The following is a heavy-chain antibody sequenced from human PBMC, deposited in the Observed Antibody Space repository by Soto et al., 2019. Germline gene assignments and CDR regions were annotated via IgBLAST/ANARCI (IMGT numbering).Heavy chain of an antibody. V-gene: IGHV1-69*13. CDR2: IIPIFGTA. D-gene: IGHD1-26*01. J-gene: IGHJ4*02. CDR3: ARSRSKGGKWELDDLVETIFDY. Sequence: GASVKVSCKASGGTFSSYAISWVRQAPGQGLEWMGGIIPIFGTANYAQKFQGRVTITADESTSTAYMELSSLRSEDTAVYYCARSRSKGGKWELDDLVETIFDYWGQGTLVTVSS. CDR1: GGTFSSYA.